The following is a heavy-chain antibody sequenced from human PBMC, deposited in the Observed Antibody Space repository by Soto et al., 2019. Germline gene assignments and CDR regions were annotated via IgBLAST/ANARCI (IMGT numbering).Heavy chain of an antibody. V-gene: IGHV1-2*02. CDR1: GYTFTGYY. J-gene: IGHJ4*02. D-gene: IGHD5-12*01. Sequence: ASVKVSCKAPGYTFTGYYMHWVRQAPGQGLEWMGWINPNSGGTNYAQKFQGRVTMTRDTSISTAYMELSRLRSDDTAVYYCASMDIVATVDFDYWGQGTLVTVSS. CDR3: ASMDIVATVDFDY. CDR2: INPNSGGT.